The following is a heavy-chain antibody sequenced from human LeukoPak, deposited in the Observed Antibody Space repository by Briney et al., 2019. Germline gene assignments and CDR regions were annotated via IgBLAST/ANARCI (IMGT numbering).Heavy chain of an antibody. D-gene: IGHD6-13*01. Sequence: GGSLRLSCAASGFIFSSYSMNWVRQAPGKGLEWVANINQDGSETYYVDSVKGRFTISRDNAKNSLYLQMNSLRAEDTAVYYCARFAIAAAGDYWGQGALVTVSS. CDR2: INQDGSET. J-gene: IGHJ4*02. V-gene: IGHV3-7*01. CDR1: GFIFSSYS. CDR3: ARFAIAAAGDY.